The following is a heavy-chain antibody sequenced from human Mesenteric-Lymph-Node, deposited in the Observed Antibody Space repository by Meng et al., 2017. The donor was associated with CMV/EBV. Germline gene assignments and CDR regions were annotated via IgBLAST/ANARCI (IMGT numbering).Heavy chain of an antibody. CDR3: AKSRSSTPGIVDD. Sequence: QVQLQESGPGLVKPSETLSTLCIVSGVSVTSGAYHWSWIRQSPGKGLEWIGYIYGTGITIYNPSLKSRVTILLETSKNQFSLKLNSVTTADTAVYYCAKSRSSTPGIVDDWGQGTLVTVSS. V-gene: IGHV4-61*08. J-gene: IGHJ4*02. D-gene: IGHD2/OR15-2a*01. CDR1: GVSVTSGAYH. CDR2: IYGTGIT.